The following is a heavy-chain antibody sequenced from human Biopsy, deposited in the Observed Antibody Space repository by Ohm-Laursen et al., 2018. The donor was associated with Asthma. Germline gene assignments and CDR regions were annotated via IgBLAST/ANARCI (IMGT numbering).Heavy chain of an antibody. J-gene: IGHJ3*02. CDR1: GFTFSNYG. D-gene: IGHD4-23*01. Sequence: SLRLSCAASGFTFSNYGMHWVRQAPGKGLDWVAVISFDGSNKNYTDSVKGRFTISRDNSRNTLHLQMNSLRAEDTAVYYCARAYGGNFFSGAFDIWGQGTMVTVSS. CDR2: ISFDGSNK. V-gene: IGHV3-30*03. CDR3: ARAYGGNFFSGAFDI.